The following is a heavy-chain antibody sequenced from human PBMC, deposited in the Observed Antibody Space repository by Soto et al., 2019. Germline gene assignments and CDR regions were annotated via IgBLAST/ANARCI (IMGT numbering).Heavy chain of an antibody. CDR3: AKDRYGSLEGGMDV. J-gene: IGHJ6*02. CDR1: GFIFDDFG. V-gene: IGHV3-9*01. CDR2: VTWNSGNI. Sequence: EVQLVESGGGLVQPGRSLRLSCAASGFIFDDFGMHWVRQAPGKGLEWFSGVTWNSGNIDYADSVKGRFTITRDNAKNSLYLQMNSLRGEDTALYYCAKDRYGSLEGGMDVWGQGTTVTVSS. D-gene: IGHD1-26*01.